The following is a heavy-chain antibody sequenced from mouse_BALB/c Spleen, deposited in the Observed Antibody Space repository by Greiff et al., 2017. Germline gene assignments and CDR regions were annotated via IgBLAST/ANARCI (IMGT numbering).Heavy chain of an antibody. V-gene: IGHV5-6-5*01. D-gene: IGHD2-2*01. Sequence: EVQGVESGGGLVKPGGSLKLSCAASGFTFSSYAMSWVRQTPEKRLEWVASISSGGSTYYPDSVKGRFTISRDNARNILYLQMSSLRSEDTAMYYCAREGYRGYFDYWGQGTTLTVSS. CDR3: AREGYRGYFDY. J-gene: IGHJ2*01. CDR2: ISSGGST. CDR1: GFTFSSYA.